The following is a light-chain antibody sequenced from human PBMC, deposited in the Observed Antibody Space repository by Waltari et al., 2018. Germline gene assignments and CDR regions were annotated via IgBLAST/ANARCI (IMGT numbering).Light chain of an antibody. CDR2: QVS. Sequence: QSIVTSDRKNYLNWFQHLPGSSPRVLISQVSNRDYGVPDTFSGRGYGTDFSLEISRVEAADVGVYYCMQATHWRLTFGQGTKVEIK. V-gene: IGKV2-30*01. CDR1: QSIVTSDRKNY. CDR3: MQATHWRLT. J-gene: IGKJ1*01.